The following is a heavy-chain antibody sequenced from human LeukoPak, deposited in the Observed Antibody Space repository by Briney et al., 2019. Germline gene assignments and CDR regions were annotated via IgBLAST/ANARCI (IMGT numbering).Heavy chain of an antibody. J-gene: IGHJ6*03. V-gene: IGHV4-59*01. CDR2: IYYSGGT. D-gene: IGHD2-15*01. CDR1: GGSISSYY. CDR3: ARESSDIVAWGTGRYYYYYYMDV. Sequence: PSETLSLTCTVSGGSISSYYWSWIRQPPGKGLEWIGFIYYSGGTNYNPSLKSRVTISVDTSKNQFSLKLSSVTAADTAVYYCARESSDIVAWGTGRYYYYYYMDVWGKGTTVTVSS.